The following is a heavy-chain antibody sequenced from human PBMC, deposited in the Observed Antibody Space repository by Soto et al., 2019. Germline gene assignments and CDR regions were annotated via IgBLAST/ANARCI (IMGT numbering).Heavy chain of an antibody. CDR2: IKQDGSEK. J-gene: IGHJ6*03. Sequence: GGSLRLSCAASGFTFSSYWMSWVRQAPGKGLEWVANIKQDGSEKYYVDSVKGRFTISRDNAKNSLYLQMNSLRAEDTAVYYCARVRVGSNYECSVCGYYYYYMDVWGKGTTVTVSS. CDR1: GFTFSSYW. CDR3: ARVRVGSNYECSVCGYYYYYMDV. D-gene: IGHD4-4*01. V-gene: IGHV3-7*01.